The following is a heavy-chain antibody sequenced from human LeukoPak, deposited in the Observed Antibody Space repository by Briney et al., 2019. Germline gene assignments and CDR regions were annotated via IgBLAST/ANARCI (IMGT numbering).Heavy chain of an antibody. Sequence: GALVKVSCKASGYTFSNYDIIWVRQATGQGLEWMGWMNPNSGNTGYTQNFQGRVTMTRNTSISTAYMDLSSLRSEDTAVYYCARDLRDIVVVPAAHNLYYYYGMDVWGQGTTVTVSS. CDR2: MNPNSGNT. CDR3: ARDLRDIVVVPAAHNLYYYYGMDV. V-gene: IGHV1-8*01. J-gene: IGHJ6*02. D-gene: IGHD2-2*01. CDR1: GYTFSNYD.